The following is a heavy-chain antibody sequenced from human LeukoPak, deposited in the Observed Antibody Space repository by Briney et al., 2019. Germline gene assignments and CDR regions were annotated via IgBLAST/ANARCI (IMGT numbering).Heavy chain of an antibody. Sequence: ASVMVSCKASGYTFVNYYIHWVRQAPGQGLEWMGLINPGGGSTTYSQKFQGRVTMTRDTSTSTVYMELNSLRSEDTAVYYCARARTGDSDYWGQGTLVTVSS. D-gene: IGHD7-27*01. J-gene: IGHJ4*02. CDR3: ARARTGDSDY. V-gene: IGHV1-46*01. CDR2: INPGGGST. CDR1: GYTFVNYY.